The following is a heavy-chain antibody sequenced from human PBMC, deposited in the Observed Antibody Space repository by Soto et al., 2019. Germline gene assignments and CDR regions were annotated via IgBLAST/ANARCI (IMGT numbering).Heavy chain of an antibody. CDR2: IYYSGST. V-gene: IGHV4-30-4*01. Sequence: PSETLSLTCTVSGGSISSGDYYWSWIRQPPGKGLEWIGYIYYSGSTYYNPSLKSRVTISVDTSKNQFSLKLSSVTAADTAVYYCARVLAGTVDVYFQHWGQGTLVTVSS. CDR1: GGSISSGDYY. J-gene: IGHJ1*01. CDR3: ARVLAGTVDVYFQH. D-gene: IGHD6-19*01.